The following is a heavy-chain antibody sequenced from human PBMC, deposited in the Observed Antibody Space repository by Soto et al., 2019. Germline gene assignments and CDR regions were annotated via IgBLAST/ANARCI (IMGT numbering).Heavy chain of an antibody. CDR1: VFTFSNYW. J-gene: IGHJ4*02. CDR3: ARYCAYDSTYYCYYDRLDY. V-gene: IGHV3-7*01. Sequence: PVGSLRLSCASSVFTFSNYWMTCVRHSPGKWLEWVANINQDGSAKFYVDSVKGRFTISRDNAKNSLYVQLNSLRGEDTAVYYCARYCAYDSTYYCYYDRLDYWGQGTLVSVSS. D-gene: IGHD2-21*01. CDR2: INQDGSAK.